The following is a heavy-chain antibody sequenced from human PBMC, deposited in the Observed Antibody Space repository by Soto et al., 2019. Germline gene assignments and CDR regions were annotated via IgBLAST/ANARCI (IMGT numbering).Heavy chain of an antibody. J-gene: IGHJ5*02. CDR1: GFSLTTNGVV. CDR3: AHRPVSKGFDR. CDR2: IYWNDDK. Sequence: SGPTLVNPTQTLTLTCTLSGFSLTTNGVVVGWIRQPPGQALEWLAVIYWNDDKRYSPALQSRLTITRDTSKSQVVLKMTDMDPADTATYYCAHRPVSKGFDRWGQGTLVTVSS. V-gene: IGHV2-5*01.